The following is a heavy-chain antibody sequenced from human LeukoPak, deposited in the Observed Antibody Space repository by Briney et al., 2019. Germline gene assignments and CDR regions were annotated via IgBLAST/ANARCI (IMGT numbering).Heavy chain of an antibody. CDR1: GFSLSTRGVG. Sequence: SGPTLVKPTQTLTLTCTFSGFSLSTRGVGVGWIRQPPGKALEWLALIYWSDDKRYSPSLKSRLTITKDTSKNQVVLTMTNMDPVDTATYYCVHREGATLYGYWGQGTLVTVSS. J-gene: IGHJ4*02. CDR2: IYWSDDK. CDR3: VHREGATLYGY. V-gene: IGHV2-5*01. D-gene: IGHD1-26*01.